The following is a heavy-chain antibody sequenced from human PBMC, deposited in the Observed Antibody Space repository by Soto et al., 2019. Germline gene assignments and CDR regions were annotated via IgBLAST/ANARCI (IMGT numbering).Heavy chain of an antibody. CDR1: GGSISSGDYY. CDR2: IYYSGST. CDR3: ARVRGATVDY. D-gene: IGHD5-12*01. J-gene: IGHJ4*02. V-gene: IGHV4-30-4*01. Sequence: SETLSLTCTVSGGSISSGDYYWSWIRQPPGKGLEWIGYIYYSGSTYYNPSLKSRVTISVDTSKNQFSLKLSPVTAADTAVYYCARVRGATVDYWGQGTLVTVSS.